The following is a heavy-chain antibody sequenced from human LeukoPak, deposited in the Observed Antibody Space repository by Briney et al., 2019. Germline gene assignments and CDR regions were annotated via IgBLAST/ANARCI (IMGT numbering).Heavy chain of an antibody. D-gene: IGHD3-22*01. Sequence: SETLSLTCTVSGDSINSLDLWSWIRQHPGKGLEWIGYIYYSGSTYYNPSLKSRVTISVDTSKNQFSLKLSSVTAADTAVYYCAREVENYDSYYYYGMDVWGQGTTVTVSS. CDR2: IYYSGST. CDR1: GDSINSLDL. J-gene: IGHJ6*02. V-gene: IGHV4-31*03. CDR3: AREVENYDSYYYYGMDV.